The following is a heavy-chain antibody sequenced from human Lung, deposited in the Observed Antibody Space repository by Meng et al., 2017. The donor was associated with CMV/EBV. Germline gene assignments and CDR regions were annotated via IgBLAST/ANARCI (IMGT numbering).Heavy chain of an antibody. J-gene: IGHJ4*02. Sequence: SETXSLTCAVSGVTIKSNSFYWVWIRQTPGQGLEWIGSVFYSRSSYYNPSLKSRVTLSVDTSKNQFTLNVYSVAAADTAVFYCGRHCGSGSCPFDYWGQGXLVTVSS. CDR2: VFYSRSS. CDR1: GVTIKSNSFY. D-gene: IGHD1-26*01. V-gene: IGHV4-39*01. CDR3: GRHCGSGSCPFDY.